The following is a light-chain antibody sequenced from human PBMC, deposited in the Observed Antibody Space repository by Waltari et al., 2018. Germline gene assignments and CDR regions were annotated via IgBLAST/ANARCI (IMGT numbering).Light chain of an antibody. CDR1: RSNIGNNY. Sequence: QSVLTQPPSVSAAPGQTVTISCSGSRSNIGNNYVSWYQQLPGTAPKLLIYENNKRPSGIPDRFSGSKSGTSATLGITGLQTGDEADYYCGTWDSSLSAGRYVFGTGTKVTVL. J-gene: IGLJ1*01. CDR3: GTWDSSLSAGRYV. CDR2: ENN. V-gene: IGLV1-51*02.